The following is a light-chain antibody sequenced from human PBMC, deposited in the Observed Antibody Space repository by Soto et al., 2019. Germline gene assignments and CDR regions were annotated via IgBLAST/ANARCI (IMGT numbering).Light chain of an antibody. CDR1: QDIVTY. CDR2: AAS. CDR3: QQSHSLPLT. Sequence: DIQMTQSPSSLSASRGDSVTITCRASQDIVTYLSWYQQKPGKAPELLIYAASSLQRGVPSRFSGSGSGKDFTLTISSLKPEDFATYYCQQSHSLPLTFGGGTKVDIK. V-gene: IGKV1-39*01. J-gene: IGKJ4*01.